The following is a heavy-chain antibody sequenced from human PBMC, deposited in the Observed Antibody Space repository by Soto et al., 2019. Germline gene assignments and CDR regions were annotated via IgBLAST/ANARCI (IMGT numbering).Heavy chain of an antibody. CDR1: GDSFSSNSAS. V-gene: IGHV6-1*01. CDR2: TYYKSKWNN. J-gene: IGHJ6*02. CDR3: AGVTWFRGMDV. Sequence: PSQTLSLTFAISGDSFSSNSASCNRIRQSPSRGLEWLGRTYYKSKWNNDYALSVKSRITINPDTSKKQCGLHLYSVTTEDTAVHYCAGVTWFRGMDVWGQGTPVTVSS. D-gene: IGHD3-10*01.